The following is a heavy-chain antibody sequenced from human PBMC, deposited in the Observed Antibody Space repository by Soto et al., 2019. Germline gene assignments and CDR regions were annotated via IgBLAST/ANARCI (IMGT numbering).Heavy chain of an antibody. CDR2: ISYDGSNK. CDR3: ARDQAVAGTDFDY. Sequence: QVHLMESGGGVVQPGKSLRLSCAAPGSTLSSFAIHWVRQAPGKGLEWVAVISYDGSNKYYADSVKGRFTISRDNSKNTLYLQMNSLRAEDTAVYYCARDQAVAGTDFDYWGQGTLVTVSS. D-gene: IGHD6-19*01. J-gene: IGHJ4*02. V-gene: IGHV3-30-3*01. CDR1: GSTLSSFA.